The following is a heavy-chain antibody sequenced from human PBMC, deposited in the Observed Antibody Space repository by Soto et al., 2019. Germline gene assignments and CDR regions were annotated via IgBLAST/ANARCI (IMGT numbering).Heavy chain of an antibody. Sequence: PGGSLRLSCAASGFTFDDYTMHWVRQAPGKGLEWVSLISWDGGSTYYADSVKGRFTISRDNSKNSLYLQMNSLRTEDTALYYCAKDTGSALLGYFQHWGQGTLVNVSS. CDR1: GFTFDDYT. CDR2: ISWDGGST. J-gene: IGHJ1*01. D-gene: IGHD6-19*01. V-gene: IGHV3-43*01. CDR3: AKDTGSALLGYFQH.